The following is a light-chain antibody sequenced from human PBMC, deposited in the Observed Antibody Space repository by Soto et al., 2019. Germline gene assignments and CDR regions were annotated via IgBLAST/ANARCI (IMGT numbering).Light chain of an antibody. Sequence: DIVMTQSPDSLAVSPGETPTTNCMSSRSVLSDSNRTHYVAWYQHKPGQPPKLPIQWASSPESGFPDRFRGSGSGTNFTLTISSLQAEDVADYYCQQDYVAPVTFGPGTKVDIK. CDR3: QQDYVAPVT. CDR1: RSVLSDSNRTHY. CDR2: WAS. J-gene: IGKJ3*01. V-gene: IGKV4-1*01.